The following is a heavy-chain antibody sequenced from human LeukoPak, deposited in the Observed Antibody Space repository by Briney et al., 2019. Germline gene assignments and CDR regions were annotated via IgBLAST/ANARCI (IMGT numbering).Heavy chain of an antibody. D-gene: IGHD5-18*01. CDR1: GFTFSSYD. V-gene: IGHV3-23*01. J-gene: IGHJ4*02. Sequence: AGGSLRLSCAASGFTFSSYDMSWVRQAPGKGLEWVSYISFSGGGTYYADSVKGRFTISRDNAKNTLYLQMNSLRAEDTALYFFAKGIGSAMDSFDYWGEGTLVTVSS. CDR2: ISFSGGGT. CDR3: AKGIGSAMDSFDY.